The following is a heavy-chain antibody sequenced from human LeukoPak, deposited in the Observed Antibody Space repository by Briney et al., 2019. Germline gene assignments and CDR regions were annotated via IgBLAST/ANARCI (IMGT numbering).Heavy chain of an antibody. CDR3: ARSGLMVRGFGDV. Sequence: ASVKVSCKASGYTFTGYYMHWVRQAPGQGLEWMGWINPNSGGTNYAQKFQGRVTMTRDTSISTAYMELRSLRSDDTAVYYCARSGLMVRGFGDVWGQGTTVTVSS. CDR2: INPNSGGT. V-gene: IGHV1-2*02. D-gene: IGHD3-10*01. CDR1: GYTFTGYY. J-gene: IGHJ6*02.